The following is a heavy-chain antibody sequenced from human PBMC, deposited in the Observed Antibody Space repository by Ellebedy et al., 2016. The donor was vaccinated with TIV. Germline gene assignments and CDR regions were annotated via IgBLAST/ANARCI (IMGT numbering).Heavy chain of an antibody. CDR3: ARDRETWFGGPTGLDY. J-gene: IGHJ4*02. CDR1: GFTFSNYW. Sequence: GESLKISCAASGFTFSNYWMHWVRQAPGKGLVWVSRIYNDGSSTSYADSVEGRFTISRDNSKNTLYLQMNSLRAEDTAVYYCARDRETWFGGPTGLDYWGQGTLVTVSS. D-gene: IGHD3-10*01. V-gene: IGHV3-74*01. CDR2: IYNDGSST.